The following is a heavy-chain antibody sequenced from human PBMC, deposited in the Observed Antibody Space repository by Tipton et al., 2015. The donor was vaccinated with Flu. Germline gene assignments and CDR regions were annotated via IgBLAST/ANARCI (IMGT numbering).Heavy chain of an antibody. V-gene: IGHV4-39*07. CDR2: ILYTGST. CDR3: ARALVGALDS. Sequence: TLSLTCIVSGASVSSSSYYWAWVRQPPGKGLEYIGNILYTGSTYYNPSLKSRVTISLDTSKNQFSLKVNSVTAADTALYYCARALVGALDSWGQGNLVTVS. D-gene: IGHD1-26*01. J-gene: IGHJ4*02. CDR1: GASVSSSSYY.